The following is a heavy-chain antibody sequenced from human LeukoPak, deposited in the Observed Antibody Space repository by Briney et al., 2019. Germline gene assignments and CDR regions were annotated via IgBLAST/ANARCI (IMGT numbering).Heavy chain of an antibody. V-gene: IGHV4-39*07. Sequence: PSETLSLTCTGSGGFISSTRYYWGWIRQPPGKGLEWIGSIYYSGSTYYNPSLKSRVTISVDTSKNQFSLKLSSVTAADTAVYYCARDRFRDSSLWGQGILVTVSS. CDR2: IYYSGST. D-gene: IGHD3-22*01. CDR1: GGFISSTRYY. CDR3: ARDRFRDSSL. J-gene: IGHJ4*02.